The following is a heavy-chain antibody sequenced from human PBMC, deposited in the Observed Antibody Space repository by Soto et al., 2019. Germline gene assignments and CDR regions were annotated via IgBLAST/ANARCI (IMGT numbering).Heavy chain of an antibody. D-gene: IGHD2-2*01. CDR2: IKQDGSEK. CDR1: GFTFSSYW. Sequence: EVQLVESGGGLVQPGGSLRLSCAASGFTFSSYWMSWVRQAPGKGLEWVANIKQDGSEKYYVDSVKGRFTISRDNAKNSLYLQMNSLRAEDTAVYYCARDGSPIVVVPAAPLASDLWGRGTLVTVSS. CDR3: ARDGSPIVVVPAAPLASDL. V-gene: IGHV3-7*01. J-gene: IGHJ2*01.